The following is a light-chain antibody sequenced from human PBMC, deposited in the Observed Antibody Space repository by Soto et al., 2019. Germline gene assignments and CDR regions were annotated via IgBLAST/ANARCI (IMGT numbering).Light chain of an antibody. J-gene: IGLJ1*01. CDR2: GND. CDR3: AAWDDSLNGYV. V-gene: IGLV1-44*01. CDR1: SSNIVTNP. Sequence: QALMTQSPWASGTRGQGFTVSCSGSSSNIVTNPVDWYQHLPGTAPKRLIFGNDQRPSRVPDRFSGSKSGTSASLAISGLQSEDESDYYCAAWDDSLNGYVFGSGTKVTVL.